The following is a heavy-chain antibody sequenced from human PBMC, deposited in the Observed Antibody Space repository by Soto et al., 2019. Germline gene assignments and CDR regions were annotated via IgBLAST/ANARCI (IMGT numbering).Heavy chain of an antibody. J-gene: IGHJ5*02. CDR1: GGSVGSGSYY. Sequence: SETLSLTCTVSGGSVGSGSYYWSWIRQPPGKGLEWIGYIYYSGSTNYNPSLKSRVTISVDTSKNQFSLKLSSVTAADTAVYYCARADVLRYFDWLPQYNWFDPWGQGTLVTVSS. CDR3: ARADVLRYFDWLPQYNWFDP. V-gene: IGHV4-61*01. D-gene: IGHD3-9*01. CDR2: IYYSGST.